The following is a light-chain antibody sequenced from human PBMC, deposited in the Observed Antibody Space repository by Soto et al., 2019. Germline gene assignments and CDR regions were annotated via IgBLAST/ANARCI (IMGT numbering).Light chain of an antibody. Sequence: QLVLTQSPSASASLGASVKLTCTLSSGHSSYAIAWHQQQPEKVPRYLMKLNSDGSHSKGDGIPDRFSGSSSGAERYLTISSLHSEDEADDYCQTWGTGIQVFGGGTKLTVL. V-gene: IGLV4-69*01. CDR2: LNSDGSH. J-gene: IGLJ2*01. CDR3: QTWGTGIQV. CDR1: SGHSSYA.